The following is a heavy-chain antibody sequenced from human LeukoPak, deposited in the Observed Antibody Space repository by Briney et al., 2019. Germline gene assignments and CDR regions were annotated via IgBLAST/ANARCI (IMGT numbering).Heavy chain of an antibody. J-gene: IGHJ5*02. V-gene: IGHV1-69*13. CDR2: IIPIFVTA. CDR3: VRVGVAANYRTDTWFEP. Sequence: SSVNVSCKASVGTFSNYSISLVRQAPGHALEWIGGIIPIFVTAKYAQKSHRRVTITPDESTVPAYIELSAVISEDTAVYYGVRVGVAANYRTDTWFEPWGQGTLVTVSS. D-gene: IGHD2-15*01. CDR1: VGTFSNYS.